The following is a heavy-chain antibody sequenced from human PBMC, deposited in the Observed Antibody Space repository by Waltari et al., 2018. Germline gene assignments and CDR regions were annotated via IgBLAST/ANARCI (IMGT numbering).Heavy chain of an antibody. V-gene: IGHV3-53*01. CDR3: ARDQLLMVRGALGAFDI. CDR1: GFTVSSNY. J-gene: IGHJ3*02. Sequence: EVQLVESGGGLIQPGGSLRLSCAASGFTVSSNYMSWVRQAPGKGLEWVSVIYSGGSTYYADSVKGRFTISRDNSKNTLYLQMNSLRAEDTAVYYCARDQLLMVRGALGAFDIWGQGTMATVSS. CDR2: IYSGGST. D-gene: IGHD3-10*01.